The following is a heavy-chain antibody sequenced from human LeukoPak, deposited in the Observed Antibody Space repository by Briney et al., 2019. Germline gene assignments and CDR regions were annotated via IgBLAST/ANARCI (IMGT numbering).Heavy chain of an antibody. V-gene: IGHV3-23*01. CDR2: ISGSGGST. D-gene: IGHD3-10*01. Sequence: GGSLRLSCAASGFTFSSYAMSWVRQAPGKGLEWVSAISGSGGSTYYADSVEGRFTISRDNSKNTLYLQMNSLRAEDTAVYYCAKDGRAYGSGNRRSDYWGQGTLVTVSS. CDR3: AKDGRAYGSGNRRSDY. J-gene: IGHJ4*02. CDR1: GFTFSSYA.